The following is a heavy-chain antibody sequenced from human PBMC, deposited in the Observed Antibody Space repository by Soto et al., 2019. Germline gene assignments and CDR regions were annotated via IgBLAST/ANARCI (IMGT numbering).Heavy chain of an antibody. CDR2: IIPIFGTA. CDR1: GGTFSSYA. V-gene: IGHV1-69*13. J-gene: IGHJ6*03. Sequence: ASVKVSCKASGGTFSSYAISWVRQAPGQGPEWMGGIIPIFGTANYAQKFQGRVTIIADESTSTAYMELSSLRSEDTAVYYCATTIYCSSTSCSHYYYYYMDVWGKGTTVTVSS. D-gene: IGHD2-2*01. CDR3: ATTIYCSSTSCSHYYYYYMDV.